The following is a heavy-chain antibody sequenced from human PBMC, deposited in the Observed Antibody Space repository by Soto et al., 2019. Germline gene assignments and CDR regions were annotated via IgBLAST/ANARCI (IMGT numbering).Heavy chain of an antibody. CDR1: GGSISSYY. V-gene: IGHV4-59*01. CDR3: ARGNYYDSSGYYRRPPHYGMDV. CDR2: IYYSGST. J-gene: IGHJ6*02. D-gene: IGHD3-22*01. Sequence: SETLSLTCTVSGGSISSYYWSWIRQPPGKGLEWIGYIYYSGSTNYNPSLKSRVTISVDTSKNQFSLKLSPVTAADTAVYYCARGNYYDSSGYYRRPPHYGMDVWGQGTTVTVSS.